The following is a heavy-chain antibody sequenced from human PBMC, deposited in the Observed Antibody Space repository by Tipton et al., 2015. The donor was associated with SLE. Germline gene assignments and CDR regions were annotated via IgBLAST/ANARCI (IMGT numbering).Heavy chain of an antibody. CDR3: AKGPYSSYYYYMDV. D-gene: IGHD6-19*01. V-gene: IGHV3-9*01. Sequence: SLRLSCAASGFTFDDYALHWVRQAPGKGLEWVSGISWNSGSIGYADSVKGRFTISRDNAKNSLYLQMNSLRAGDTALYYCAKGPYSSYYYYMDVWGKGTTVTVSS. J-gene: IGHJ6*03. CDR1: GFTFDDYA. CDR2: ISWNSGSI.